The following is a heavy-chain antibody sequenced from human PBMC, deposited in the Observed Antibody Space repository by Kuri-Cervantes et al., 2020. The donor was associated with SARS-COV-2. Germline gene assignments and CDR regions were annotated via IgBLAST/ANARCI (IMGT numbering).Heavy chain of an antibody. J-gene: IGHJ4*02. V-gene: IGHV3-74*01. CDR1: GFTFSGHW. Sequence: GASLKISCAASGFTFSGHWIHWVRQAPGKGLVWVSRINPDESYTNNADSVKGRFTLSRDNAKNMLFLQTNSLRAEDTAVYYCVRDGDHWNFDYWGQGTLVTVSS. CDR3: VRDGDHWNFDY. D-gene: IGHD1-1*01. CDR2: INPDESYT.